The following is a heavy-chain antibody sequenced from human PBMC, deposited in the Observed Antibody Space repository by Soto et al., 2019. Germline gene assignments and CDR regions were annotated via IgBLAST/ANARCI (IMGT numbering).Heavy chain of an antibody. J-gene: IGHJ4*02. CDR3: ARNRILWYEALAH. CDR1: GYNFLTYS. Sequence: QVQLVQSGAEVKKPGASVKVSCKTSGYNFLTYSIHWVRQAPGQRLEWMGWINAGSGNTKYSQKFQGRLTIARDTSATTAYMELSSLRPEDTAVYYCARNRILWYEALAHWGQGTQVTVSS. CDR2: INAGSGNT. D-gene: IGHD6-13*01. V-gene: IGHV1-3*01.